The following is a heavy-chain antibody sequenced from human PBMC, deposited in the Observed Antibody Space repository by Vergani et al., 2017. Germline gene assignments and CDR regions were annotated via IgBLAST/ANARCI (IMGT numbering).Heavy chain of an antibody. CDR3: ASSRYFDWPTKYYFDY. Sequence: QVQLQESGPGLVKPSETLSLTCTVSGGSISSYYWSWIRQPPGKGLEWIGYIYYSGSTNYNPSLKSRVTISVDTSKNQFSLKLSSVTAADTAVYYCASSRYFDWPTKYYFDYWGQGTLVTVSS. CDR1: GGSISSYY. D-gene: IGHD3-9*01. V-gene: IGHV4-59*01. CDR2: IYYSGST. J-gene: IGHJ4*02.